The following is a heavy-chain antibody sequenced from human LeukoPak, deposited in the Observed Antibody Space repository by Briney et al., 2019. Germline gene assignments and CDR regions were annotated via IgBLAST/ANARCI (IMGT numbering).Heavy chain of an antibody. CDR2: IIPIFGTA. D-gene: IGHD3-9*01. CDR3: ARATLRYFGFDY. Sequence: SVKVSCKASGGTFSSYAISWVRQAPGQGLEWMGGIIPIFGTANYAQKFQGRVTITTDESTGTAYMELSSLRSEDTAVYYCARATLRYFGFDYWGQGTLVTVSS. J-gene: IGHJ4*02. CDR1: GGTFSSYA. V-gene: IGHV1-69*05.